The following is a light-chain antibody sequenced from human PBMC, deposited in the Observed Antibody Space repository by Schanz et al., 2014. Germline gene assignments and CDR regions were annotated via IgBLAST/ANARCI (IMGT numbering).Light chain of an antibody. CDR3: QQRGYT. CDR2: GAS. Sequence: EIVLTQSPATLSLSPGERATLSCRASQSVSSYLAWYQQKPGQAPRLLIYGASSRATGIPDRFSGSGSGTDFTLTISSLEPEDFAVYYCQQRGYTFGQGTKLEIK. CDR1: QSVSSY. V-gene: IGKV3-11*01. J-gene: IGKJ2*01.